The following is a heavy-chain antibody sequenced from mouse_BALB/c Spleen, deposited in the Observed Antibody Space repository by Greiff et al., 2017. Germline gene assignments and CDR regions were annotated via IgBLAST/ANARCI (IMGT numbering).Heavy chain of an antibody. V-gene: IGHV14-1*02. CDR3: ARGDGYSYYYAMDY. CDR2: IDPENGNT. D-gene: IGHD2-3*01. Sequence: EVKLMESGAELVRPGALVKLSCKASGFNIKDYYMHWVKQRPEQGLEWIGWIDPENGNTIYDPKFQGKASITADTSSNTAYLQLSSLTSEDTAVYYCARGDGYSYYYAMDYWGQGTSVTVSS. CDR1: GFNIKDYY. J-gene: IGHJ4*01.